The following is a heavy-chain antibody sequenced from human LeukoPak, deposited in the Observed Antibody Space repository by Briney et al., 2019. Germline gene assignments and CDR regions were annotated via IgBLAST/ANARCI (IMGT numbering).Heavy chain of an antibody. J-gene: IGHJ4*02. CDR3: ASRDIKELPYRSVDY. Sequence: ASVKVSCKASGGTFSSYAISWVRQAPGQGLEWMGGIIPIFGTANYAQKFQGRVTITEDESTSTAYMELSSLRSEDTAVYYCASRDIKELPYRSVDYWGQGTLVTVSS. V-gene: IGHV1-69*13. CDR1: GGTFSSYA. CDR2: IIPIFGTA. D-gene: IGHD2-15*01.